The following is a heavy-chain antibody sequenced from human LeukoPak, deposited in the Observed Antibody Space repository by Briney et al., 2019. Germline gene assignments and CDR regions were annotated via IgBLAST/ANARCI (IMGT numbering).Heavy chain of an antibody. CDR3: ARDSQPPLVGWFDP. CDR1: GDSIRSYY. D-gene: IGHD1-26*01. Sequence: SETLSLTCTVSGDSIRSYYWSWIRQPAGKGLEWIGRIYTSGSTNYNPSLKSRVTMSVDTSKNQFSLKLSSVTAADTAVYYCARDSQPPLVGWFDPWGQGTLVTVSS. CDR2: IYTSGST. V-gene: IGHV4-4*07. J-gene: IGHJ5*02.